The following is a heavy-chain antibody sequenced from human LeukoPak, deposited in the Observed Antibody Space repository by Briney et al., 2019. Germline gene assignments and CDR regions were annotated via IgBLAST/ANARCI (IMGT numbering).Heavy chain of an antibody. CDR2: ISSSGSTI. J-gene: IGHJ4*02. Sequence: PGGSLRLSCAASGFTVSSYEMNWVRQAPGKGLEWVSYISSSGSTIYYADSVKGRFTISRDNAKNSLYLQMNSLRAEDTAVYYCARDALNFDYWGQGTLVTVSS. V-gene: IGHV3-48*03. D-gene: IGHD6-25*01. CDR3: ARDALNFDY. CDR1: GFTVSSYE.